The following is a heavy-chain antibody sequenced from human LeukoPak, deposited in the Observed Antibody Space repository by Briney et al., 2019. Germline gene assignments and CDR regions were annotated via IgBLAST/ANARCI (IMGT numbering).Heavy chain of an antibody. V-gene: IGHV4-34*01. D-gene: IGHD2-15*01. Sequence: SETLSLTCAVYGGSFSGYYWSWIRQPPGKGLEWIGEINHSGSTNYNPSLKSRVTISVDTSKNQFSLKLRSVTAADTAVYYCARSVEGYCSGGSCYSYSYYMDVWGKGTTVTVSS. CDR1: GGSFSGYY. J-gene: IGHJ6*03. CDR3: ARSVEGYCSGGSCYSYSYYMDV. CDR2: INHSGST.